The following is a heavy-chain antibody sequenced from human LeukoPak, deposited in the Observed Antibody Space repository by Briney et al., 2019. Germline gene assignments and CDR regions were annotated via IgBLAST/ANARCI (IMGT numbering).Heavy chain of an antibody. V-gene: IGHV4-4*07. CDR1: GGSISSYY. J-gene: IGHJ4*02. D-gene: IGHD3-22*01. Sequence: KPSETLSLSCAAAGGSISSYYWSWRRQPGGKGLEWVGRIYTSGSTNYNPSLKSRVTMSVGTSKNQFSLKLSAVRAAGTDVSSCESSNYDDSSGYTDYWGQGTLVTVSS. CDR2: IYTSGST. CDR3: ESSNYDDSSGYTDY.